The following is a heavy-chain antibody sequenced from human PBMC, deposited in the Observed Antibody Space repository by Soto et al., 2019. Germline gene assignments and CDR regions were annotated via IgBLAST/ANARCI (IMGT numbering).Heavy chain of an antibody. Sequence: QVQLVQSGAEVKKPGSSVKVSCKASGGTFSSYAISWVRQAPGQGLAWLGGIIPIFGTANYAQKFQGRVTIPADESQSTAYMGLSSLRSEDTAVYFCAREGLGNWFDPWGQGTLVTVSS. D-gene: IGHD6-19*01. CDR1: GGTFSSYA. CDR3: AREGLGNWFDP. V-gene: IGHV1-69*12. CDR2: IIPIFGTA. J-gene: IGHJ5*02.